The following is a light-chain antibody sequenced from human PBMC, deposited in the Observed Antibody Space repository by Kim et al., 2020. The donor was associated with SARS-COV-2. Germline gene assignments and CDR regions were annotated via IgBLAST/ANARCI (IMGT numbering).Light chain of an antibody. V-gene: IGKV1-5*03. J-gene: IGKJ2*01. CDR3: QQYNSPMYT. Sequence: SASIGDRVTITCRASQSINRWFAWYQQKPGKAPKLLIYTPSSLESGVPSRFSGSGSGTEFTLTISSLQPDDFATYYCQQYNSPMYTFGQGTKLEI. CDR2: TPS. CDR1: QSINRW.